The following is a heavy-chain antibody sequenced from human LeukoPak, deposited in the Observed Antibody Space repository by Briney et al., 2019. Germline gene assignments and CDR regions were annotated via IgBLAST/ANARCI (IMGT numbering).Heavy chain of an antibody. D-gene: IGHD6-19*01. CDR1: GFTFSSYA. J-gene: IGHJ4*02. Sequence: GGSLRLSCAASGFTFSSYAMHWVRQAPGKGLEWVAVISYDGSNKYYADSVKGRFTISRDNSKNTLYLQMNSLRAEDTAVYYCAKLAVADGQWGQGTLVTVSS. CDR2: ISYDGSNK. V-gene: IGHV3-30*07. CDR3: AKLAVADGQ.